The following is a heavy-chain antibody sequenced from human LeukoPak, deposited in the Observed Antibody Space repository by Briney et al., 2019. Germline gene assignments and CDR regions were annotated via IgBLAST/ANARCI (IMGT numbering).Heavy chain of an antibody. J-gene: IGHJ4*02. V-gene: IGHV4-39*01. CDR2: IYYSGST. D-gene: IGHD5-12*01. CDR1: GGSISSSSYY. Sequence: SETLSLTCTVSGGSISSSSYYWGWIRQPPGKGLEWIGSIYYSGSTYYNPSLKSRVTISVDTSKNQFSLKLSSVTAADTAVYYCARLGGYSGYVFDYWGQGTLVTVSS. CDR3: ARLGGYSGYVFDY.